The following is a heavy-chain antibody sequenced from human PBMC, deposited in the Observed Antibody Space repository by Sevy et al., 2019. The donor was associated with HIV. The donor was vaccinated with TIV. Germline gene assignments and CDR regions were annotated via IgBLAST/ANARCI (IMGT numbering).Heavy chain of an antibody. CDR1: GFTVSNNY. CDR3: ARDHGGVQDWYFDL. CDR2: IYTGGST. Sequence: GGSLRLSCAASGFTVSNNYMSWVRQAPGKGLEWVSVIYTGGSTYYVDSVEGRFTMSRDDSKNTVYLEMNNLSAEDTAIYYCARDHGGVQDWYFDLWGRGTPVTVSS. J-gene: IGHJ2*01. V-gene: IGHV3-53*01. D-gene: IGHD2-8*02.